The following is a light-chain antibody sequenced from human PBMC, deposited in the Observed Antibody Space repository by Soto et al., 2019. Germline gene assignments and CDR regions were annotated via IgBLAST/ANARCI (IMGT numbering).Light chain of an antibody. Sequence: DIQMTQSPSTLSASVGDRVTITCRASQSISSWSAWYQQKPGKAPKVLIYDASSLESGVPSRFSGSGSGTEFTLTISSLQPDDFATYYCQQYYSYSPLTFGGGTKVEIK. J-gene: IGKJ4*01. V-gene: IGKV1-5*01. CDR3: QQYYSYSPLT. CDR2: DAS. CDR1: QSISSW.